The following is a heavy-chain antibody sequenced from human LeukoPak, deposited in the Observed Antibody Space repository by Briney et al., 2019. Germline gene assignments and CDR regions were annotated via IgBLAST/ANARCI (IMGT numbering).Heavy chain of an antibody. D-gene: IGHD6-13*01. J-gene: IGHJ4*02. V-gene: IGHV3-23*01. CDR1: GFTFSSYA. CDR3: ATYSSSWYCFDY. CDR2: ISGSGGST. Sequence: SGGSLRLSCAASGFTFSSYAMSWVRQAPGKGLEWVSAISGSGGSTYYADSVKGRFTISRDNSKNTLYLQMNSLRAEDTAAYYCATYSSSWYCFDYWGQGTLVTVSS.